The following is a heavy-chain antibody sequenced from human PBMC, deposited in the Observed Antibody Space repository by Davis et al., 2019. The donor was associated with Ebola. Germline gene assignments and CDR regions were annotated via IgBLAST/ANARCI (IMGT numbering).Heavy chain of an antibody. V-gene: IGHV3-23*01. CDR3: AKDNRNIWSEV. CDR1: GFIFSTYV. Sequence: GESLKISCSAPGFIFSTYVMSWVRQAPGKGLEWVSTYGTSVDTYYADSVKGRFTISRDNSKNTLYLQMNGLRVEDTAIYYCAKDNRNIWSEVWGQGTMVTVSS. J-gene: IGHJ3*01. CDR2: GTSVDT. D-gene: IGHD2/OR15-2a*01.